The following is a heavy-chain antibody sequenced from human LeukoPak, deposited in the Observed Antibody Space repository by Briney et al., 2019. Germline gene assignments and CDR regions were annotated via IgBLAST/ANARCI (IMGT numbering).Heavy chain of an antibody. J-gene: IGHJ4*02. CDR2: IWYDGTNK. D-gene: IGHD2-8*01. CDR1: GFTFSNFG. Sequence: GGSLRLSCAASGFTFSNFGMHWVRQAPGKGLEWVAVIWYDGTNKYYADSVKGRFTISRDNSKDMLYLQMNSLRAEDTAVYYCAREMAVWGQGALVTVSS. CDR3: AREMAV. V-gene: IGHV3-33*01.